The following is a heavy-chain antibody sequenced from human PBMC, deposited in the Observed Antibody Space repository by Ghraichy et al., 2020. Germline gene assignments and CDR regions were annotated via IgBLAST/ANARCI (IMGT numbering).Heavy chain of an antibody. V-gene: IGHV3-7*01. Sequence: GGSLRLSCVASGFTFRNYWMYWVRQAPGMGPEWVANINQDGSETNSVDSVKGRFTISRDNAKNSLFLQMNSLRAEDTAVYYCVRDIRWGQGTLVTVSS. CDR2: INQDGSET. J-gene: IGHJ4*02. CDR1: GFTFRNYW. CDR3: VRDIR.